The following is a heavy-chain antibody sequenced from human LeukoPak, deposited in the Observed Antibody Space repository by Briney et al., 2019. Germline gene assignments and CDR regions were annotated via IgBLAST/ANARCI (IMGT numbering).Heavy chain of an antibody. CDR3: ARESQSYYYYYMDV. Sequence: ASVKVSCKAWRRTFSSYAISWVRQAPGQGLEWMGRIIPIFGTANYAQKFQGRVTITTNESTSTAYMELSSLRSEDTAVYYCARESQSYYYYYMDVWGKGTTVTVSS. CDR2: IIPIFGTA. CDR1: RRTFSSYA. V-gene: IGHV1-69*05. J-gene: IGHJ6*03.